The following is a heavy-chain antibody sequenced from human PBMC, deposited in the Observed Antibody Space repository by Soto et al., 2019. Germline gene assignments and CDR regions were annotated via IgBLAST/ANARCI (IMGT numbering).Heavy chain of an antibody. Sequence: SETLCVTCSVSGGSXSSSRYYWGWVSQPPGKGLEWIGSIYYSGSTYYNPSLKSRVTISVGTSKNQFSLKLSSVTAADTAVYYCARHYGLGSSWFYYGMDVWGQGTTVTVSS. CDR3: ARHYGLGSSWFYYGMDV. J-gene: IGHJ6*02. CDR2: IYYSGST. D-gene: IGHD6-13*01. V-gene: IGHV4-39*01. CDR1: GGSXSSSRYY.